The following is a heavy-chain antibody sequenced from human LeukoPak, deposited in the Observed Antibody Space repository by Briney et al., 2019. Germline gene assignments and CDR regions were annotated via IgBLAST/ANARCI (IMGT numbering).Heavy chain of an antibody. J-gene: IGHJ4*02. CDR3: ASVPDDSSGNSRYFFDS. D-gene: IGHD4-23*01. CDR1: GFNFYAYG. CDR2: IEWNGGRR. V-gene: IGHV3-20*04. Sequence: SGGSLRLSCAGSGFNFYAYGISWVRQVPGKGLEWVSTIEWNGGRRTYADSVKGRFTISRDNAKRSLYLQMKNMKVEDTALYYCASVPDDSSGNSRYFFDSGGQGTLVTVST.